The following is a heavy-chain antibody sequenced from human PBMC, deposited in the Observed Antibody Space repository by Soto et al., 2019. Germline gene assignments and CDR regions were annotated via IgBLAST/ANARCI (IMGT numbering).Heavy chain of an antibody. V-gene: IGHV1-2*04. D-gene: IGHD3-3*01. CDR3: ARPPYFYFYGDHRDLPSLPARRSSDL. CDR2: INPNSGGT. J-gene: IGHJ2*01. Sequence: GNDTEWRMPSPGQELEWMGWINPNSGGTNYAQKCQGWVTMTRDTSISTAYMELSRLRSDDTAVYYCARPPYFYFYGDHRDLPSLPARRSSDL. CDR1: GND.